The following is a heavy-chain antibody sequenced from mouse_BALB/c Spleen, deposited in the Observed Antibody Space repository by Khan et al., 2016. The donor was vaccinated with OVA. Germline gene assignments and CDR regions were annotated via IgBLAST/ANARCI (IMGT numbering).Heavy chain of an antibody. J-gene: IGHJ4*01. CDR2: INPKNGAT. D-gene: IGHD3-3*01. CDR1: GYTFTEYT. V-gene: IGHV1-22*01. CDR3: ARDAGRH. Sequence: EVQLQQSGPELVKPGASVKMTCKTSGYTFTEYTLHWVKQSHGKSLEWIGVINPKNGATSYNQKFKGKATLTVDKSSSTAYMEFRSLTSEDSAVYHCARDAGRHWGQGTSVTGAS.